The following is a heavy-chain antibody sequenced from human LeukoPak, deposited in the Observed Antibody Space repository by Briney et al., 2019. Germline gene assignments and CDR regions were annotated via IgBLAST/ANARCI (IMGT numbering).Heavy chain of an antibody. Sequence: GASVMVSCKASGYTFTSYAMHWVRQAPGQRLEWMGWINAGNGNTKYSQKFQGRVTITRDTSASTAYMELSSLRSEDTAVYYCARGLKRITLRGYYYGMDVWGQGTTVTVSS. CDR2: INAGNGNT. CDR3: ARGLKRITLRGYYYGMDV. D-gene: IGHD3-16*01. J-gene: IGHJ6*02. CDR1: GYTFTSYA. V-gene: IGHV1-3*01.